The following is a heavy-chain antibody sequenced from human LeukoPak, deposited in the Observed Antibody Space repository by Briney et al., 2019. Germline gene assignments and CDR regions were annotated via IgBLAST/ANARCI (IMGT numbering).Heavy chain of an antibody. Sequence: SETLSLTCTVSGGSISSSSYYWGWIRQPPGKGLEWIGSIYYSGSTYYNPSLKSRVTISVDTSKNQFSLKLSSVTAADTAVYYCARVYYDFLTGYRPAWYFDLWGRGTLVTVSS. CDR1: GGSISSSSYY. CDR3: ARVYYDFLTGYRPAWYFDL. J-gene: IGHJ2*01. CDR2: IYYSGST. D-gene: IGHD3-9*01. V-gene: IGHV4-39*01.